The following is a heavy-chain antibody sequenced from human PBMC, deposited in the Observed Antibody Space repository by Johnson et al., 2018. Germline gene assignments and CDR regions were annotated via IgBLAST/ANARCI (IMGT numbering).Heavy chain of an antibody. CDR1: GFNFKQFA. J-gene: IGHJ3*01. CDR3: ARGLGVTSVAPDV. D-gene: IGHD4-23*01. V-gene: IGHV3-23*01. CDR2: VTNSGGNT. Sequence: EQLQESGGGLVQPGGSLTLSCAASGFNFKQFAMTWVRQAPGQGLQWFSSVTNSGGNTFYARSVKGRFILSRDNSKNTIFLQMNNLRAEETAVYYCARGLGVTSVAPDVWGQGTMVIVSS.